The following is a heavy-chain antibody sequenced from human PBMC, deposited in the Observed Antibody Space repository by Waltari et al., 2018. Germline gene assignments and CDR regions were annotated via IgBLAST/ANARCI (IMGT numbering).Heavy chain of an antibody. CDR2: ISSSSSTI. CDR1: GFTFSSYS. D-gene: IGHD6-6*01. V-gene: IGHV3-48*04. CDR3: ARGADSSSSGETNWFDP. Sequence: EVQLVESGGGLVQPGGSLRLSCAASGFTFSSYSMNWVRQAPGKGLEWVLYISSSSSTIYYADSVKGRFTISRDNAKNSLYLQMNSLRAEDTAVYYCARGADSSSSGETNWFDPWGQGTLVTVSS. J-gene: IGHJ5*02.